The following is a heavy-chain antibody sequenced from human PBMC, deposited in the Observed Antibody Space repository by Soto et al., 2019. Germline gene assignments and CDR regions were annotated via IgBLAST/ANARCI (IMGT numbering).Heavy chain of an antibody. D-gene: IGHD4-17*01. V-gene: IGHV1-69*05. CDR3: ATEIDATTVTSLDY. Sequence: GASVKVSCKASGGTFSSYAISWVRQAPGQGLEWMGGIIPIFGTANYAQKFQDRVTITRDTSASTAYMELSSLRSEDTTVYYCATEIDATTVTSLDYWGQGTLVTVSS. CDR2: IIPIFGTA. J-gene: IGHJ4*02. CDR1: GGTFSSYA.